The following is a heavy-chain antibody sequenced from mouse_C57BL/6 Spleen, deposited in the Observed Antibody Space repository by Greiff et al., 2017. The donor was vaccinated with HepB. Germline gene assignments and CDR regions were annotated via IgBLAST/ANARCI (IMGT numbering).Heavy chain of an antibody. CDR1: GYTFPGYW. V-gene: IGHV1-9*01. CDR3: ADGDYDGFAY. Sequence: QVQLKQSGAELMKPGASVKLSCKATGYTFPGYWIEWVKQRPGHGLEWIGEMLPGSGSTNYNENFKGKATFTADTSSNTAYMPLSSLTTEDSAIYYCADGDYDGFAYWGQGTLVTVSA. CDR2: MLPGSGST. J-gene: IGHJ3*01. D-gene: IGHD2-4*01.